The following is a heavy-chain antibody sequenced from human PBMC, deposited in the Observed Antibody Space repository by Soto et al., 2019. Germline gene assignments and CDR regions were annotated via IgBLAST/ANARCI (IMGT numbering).Heavy chain of an antibody. CDR2: IWYDGSNK. CDR1: GFTFSSYG. CDR3: ARGREDIVVVPAALIGMDV. Sequence: GGSLRLSCAASGFTFSSYGMHWVRQAPGKGLEWVAVIWYDGSNKYYADSVKGRFTISRDNSKNTLYLQMNSLRAEDTAVYYCARGREDIVVVPAALIGMDVWGQGTTVTVSS. D-gene: IGHD2-2*01. V-gene: IGHV3-33*01. J-gene: IGHJ6*02.